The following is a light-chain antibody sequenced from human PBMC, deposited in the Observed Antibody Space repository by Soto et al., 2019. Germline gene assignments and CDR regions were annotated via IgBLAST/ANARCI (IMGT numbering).Light chain of an antibody. CDR2: AAS. Sequence: EIVLTQSPGTLSLSPGERATLSCRYSQSVSSSYLAWYQQKPGQAPRLVIYAASSRATGIPDRFSGSGSGTDFTLTSSRLEAEDFAVYYCQQYGSSPITFGQGTRLEIK. J-gene: IGKJ5*01. CDR1: QSVSSSY. V-gene: IGKV3-20*01. CDR3: QQYGSSPIT.